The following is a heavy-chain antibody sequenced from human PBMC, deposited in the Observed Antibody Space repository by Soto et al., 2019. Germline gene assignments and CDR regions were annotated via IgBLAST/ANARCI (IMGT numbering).Heavy chain of an antibody. CDR3: ARDSFYYDSSGYKDY. D-gene: IGHD3-22*01. CDR1: GFTFSSYA. Sequence: PGGSLRLSCAASGFTFSSYAIHWVRQAPGKGLEWVAVISYDGSNKYYADSVKGRFTISRDNSKNTLYLQMNSLRAEDTAVYYCARDSFYYDSSGYKDYWGQGTLVTVSS. J-gene: IGHJ4*02. CDR2: ISYDGSNK. V-gene: IGHV3-30-3*01.